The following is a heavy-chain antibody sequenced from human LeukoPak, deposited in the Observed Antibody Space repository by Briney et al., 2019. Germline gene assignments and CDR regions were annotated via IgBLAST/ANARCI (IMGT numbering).Heavy chain of an antibody. D-gene: IGHD6-13*01. CDR1: GGSFSGYY. CDR3: ARVEYRGSSWYWFDP. V-gene: IGHV4-34*01. Sequence: SETLSLTCAVYGGSFSGYYWSWIRQPPGKGLEWMGEINHSGSNNYNPSLKSRVTISVDTSKNQFSLKLGSVTAADTAVYYCARVEYRGSSWYWFDPWGQGTLVTVSS. J-gene: IGHJ5*02. CDR2: INHSGSN.